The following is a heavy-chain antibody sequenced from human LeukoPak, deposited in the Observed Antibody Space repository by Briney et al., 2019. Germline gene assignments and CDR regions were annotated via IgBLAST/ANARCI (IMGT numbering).Heavy chain of an antibody. J-gene: IGHJ4*02. V-gene: IGHV3-23*01. D-gene: IGHD2-15*01. CDR3: ALRSGAYRY. CDR1: GFTFTTYA. CDR2: ISVSGVTT. Sequence: GGSLICCRAASGFTFTTYATSWVRQAPGKGLEWVSSISVSGVTTYYADSVKGRFTISRDNSKNTLYLQMNSLRAEDTAVYYCALRSGAYRYWGQGTLVTVSS.